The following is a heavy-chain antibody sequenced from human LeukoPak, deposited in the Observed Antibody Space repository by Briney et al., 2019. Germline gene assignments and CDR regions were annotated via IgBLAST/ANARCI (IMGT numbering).Heavy chain of an antibody. J-gene: IGHJ4*02. D-gene: IGHD5-18*01. V-gene: IGHV3-53*04. CDR1: GFTVSTNC. CDR2: IYSGGTI. Sequence: QPGGSLRLSCAASGFTVSTNCMTWVRQAPGQGLEWVSTIYSGGTIYYADSVMGRFTISRHNSRNTLYLQMNSLRAEDTAVYYCARVDTVMAYYFDLWGQGTLVTVSS. CDR3: ARVDTVMAYYFDL.